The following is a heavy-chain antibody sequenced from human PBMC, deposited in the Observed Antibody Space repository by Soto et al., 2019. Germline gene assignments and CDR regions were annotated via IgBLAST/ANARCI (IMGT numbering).Heavy chain of an antibody. CDR3: AREMGYCISTSCYEGAYYYGMDV. CDR1: GGTFSSYA. J-gene: IGHJ6*02. Sequence: QVQLVQSGAEVKKPGSSVKVSCKASGGTFSSYAISWVRQAPGQGLEWMGGIIPIFGTANYAQKFQGRVTITEDEATSTDYMELSRLRSEDTAVYYCAREMGYCISTSCYEGAYYYGMDVWGQGTTVTVSS. V-gene: IGHV1-69*12. CDR2: IIPIFGTA. D-gene: IGHD2-2*01.